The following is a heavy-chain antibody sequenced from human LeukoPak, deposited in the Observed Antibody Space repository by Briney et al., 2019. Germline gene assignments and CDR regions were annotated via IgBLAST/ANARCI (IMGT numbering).Heavy chain of an antibody. D-gene: IGHD6-13*01. CDR2: INPNSGDT. Sequence: ASVKVSCKASGYTFTGYCMHWVRQAPGQGLEWMGWINPNSGDTNYAQKFQGWVTMTRDTSMSTAYMELSRLRSDDTAVYYCARGPSRGYSSSWYWNYWGQGTLVTVSS. CDR1: GYTFTGYC. J-gene: IGHJ4*02. V-gene: IGHV1-2*04. CDR3: ARGPSRGYSSSWYWNY.